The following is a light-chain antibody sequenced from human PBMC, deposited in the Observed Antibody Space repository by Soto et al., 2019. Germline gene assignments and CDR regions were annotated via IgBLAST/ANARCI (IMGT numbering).Light chain of an antibody. CDR3: SAYTSRSTLV. CDR1: SRDIGAYNL. J-gene: IGLJ2*01. Sequence: QSALTQPASLSGSPGQSITISCSGTSRDIGAYNLVSWYQQLPGKAPKLLIYEVRSRPSGISYRFSGSKSGTTASLTISSLLPEDEADYYCSAYTSRSTLVLGGGTKVTVL. V-gene: IGLV2-14*01. CDR2: EVR.